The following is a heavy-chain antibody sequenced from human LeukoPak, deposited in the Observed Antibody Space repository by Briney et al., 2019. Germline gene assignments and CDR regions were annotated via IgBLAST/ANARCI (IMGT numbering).Heavy chain of an antibody. V-gene: IGHV3-13*05. CDR1: GFTFSSYD. CDR3: ARSRGIRLGELSLDY. CDR2: IGTAGDP. Sequence: GASLRLSCAASGFTFSSYDMHWVRQATGKGLEWVSAIGTAGDPYYPGSVKGRFTISRENAKNSLYLQMNSLRAGDTAVYYCARSRGIRLGELSLDYWGQGTLVTVSS. D-gene: IGHD3-16*02. J-gene: IGHJ4*02.